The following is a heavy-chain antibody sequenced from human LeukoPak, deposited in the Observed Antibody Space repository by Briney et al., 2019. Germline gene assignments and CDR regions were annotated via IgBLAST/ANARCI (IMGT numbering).Heavy chain of an antibody. Sequence: GESLKISCKGSGYSFTSYWIGWVRQMPGKGLEWMGIIYPGDSDTRYSPSLQGQVTISADKSISTAYLQWSSLKASDTAMYYCARLGRVVPAAINWFDPWGQGTLVTVSS. CDR3: ARLGRVVPAAINWFDP. J-gene: IGHJ5*02. CDR1: GYSFTSYW. CDR2: IYPGDSDT. D-gene: IGHD2-2*02. V-gene: IGHV5-51*01.